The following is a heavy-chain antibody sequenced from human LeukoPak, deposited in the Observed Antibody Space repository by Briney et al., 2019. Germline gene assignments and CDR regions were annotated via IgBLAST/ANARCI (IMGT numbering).Heavy chain of an antibody. CDR3: ARDDIVVVVVAQGYACDI. Sequence: GGSLRLSCAASGFTFSSYSMNWVRQAPGKGLEWVSSISSSSSYIYYADSVKGRFTISRDNAKNSLYLQMNSLRAEDTAVYYGARDDIVVVVVAQGYACDIWGQGTMFTVSS. D-gene: IGHD2-15*01. CDR1: GFTFSSYS. CDR2: ISSSSSYI. J-gene: IGHJ3*02. V-gene: IGHV3-21*01.